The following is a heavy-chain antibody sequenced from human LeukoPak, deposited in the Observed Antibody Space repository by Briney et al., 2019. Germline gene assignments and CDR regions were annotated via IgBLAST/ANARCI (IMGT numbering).Heavy chain of an antibody. V-gene: IGHV4-34*01. CDR3: ARVRQSEIATTPYHYYYDMDV. Sequence: SETLSLTCAVYGGSFSGYYWSWIRQPPGKGLEWIGEINHSGSTNYNPSLKSRVTISLDTSKNQYSLKLSSVTAADTAVYYCARVRQSEIATTPYHYYYDMDVWGKGTTVTVSS. CDR1: GGSFSGYY. J-gene: IGHJ6*03. CDR2: INHSGST. D-gene: IGHD5-24*01.